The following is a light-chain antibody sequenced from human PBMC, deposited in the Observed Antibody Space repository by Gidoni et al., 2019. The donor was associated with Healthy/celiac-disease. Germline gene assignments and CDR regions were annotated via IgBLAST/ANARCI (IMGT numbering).Light chain of an antibody. CDR3: CSYAGSSTLV. J-gene: IGLJ2*01. Sequence: CTGTSSDVGSYNLVSWYQQHPGKAPKLMIYEGSKRPSGVSNRFSGSKSGNTASLTISGQQAEDEADYYCCSYAGSSTLVFGGGTKLTVL. V-gene: IGLV2-23*01. CDR2: EGS. CDR1: SSDVGSYNL.